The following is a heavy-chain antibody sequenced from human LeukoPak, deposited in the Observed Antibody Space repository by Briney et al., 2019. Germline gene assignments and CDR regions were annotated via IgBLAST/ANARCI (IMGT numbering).Heavy chain of an antibody. CDR1: GYSFSTYW. CDR3: ARVVDYDTSGYQTKNWFDP. Sequence: GESLKISCKGSGYSFSTYWIGWVRQMPGKGLEWMGIIYPSNSDTRYSPSFQGQVTISVDKSISTAYLQWSSLKASDTAMYYCARVVDYDTSGYQTKNWFDPWGQGTLVTVSS. J-gene: IGHJ5*02. D-gene: IGHD3-22*01. CDR2: IYPSNSDT. V-gene: IGHV5-51*01.